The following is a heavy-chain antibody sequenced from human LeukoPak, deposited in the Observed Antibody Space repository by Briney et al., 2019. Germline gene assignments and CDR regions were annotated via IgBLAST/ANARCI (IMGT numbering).Heavy chain of an antibody. CDR1: GFTFSDTW. V-gene: IGHV3-74*01. J-gene: IGHJ6*03. CDR3: ARVSRLRYFDWLLRDYYYYYYMDV. Sequence: QPGGSLRLSCAASGFTFSDTWMHWVRQAPGKGLVWVSRINSDGSSTSYADSVKGRFTISRDNAKNTLYLQMNSLRAEDTAVYYCARVSRLRYFDWLLRDYYYYYYMDVWGKGTTVTISS. D-gene: IGHD3-9*01. CDR2: INSDGSST.